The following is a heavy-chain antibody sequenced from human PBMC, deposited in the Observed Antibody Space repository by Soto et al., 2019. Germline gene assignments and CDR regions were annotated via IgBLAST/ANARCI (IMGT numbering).Heavy chain of an antibody. CDR2: IIPIFGTA. CDR3: ASGGYSYAVAIYYYYYGMDV. D-gene: IGHD5-18*01. Sequence: SVKVSCKASGGTFSSYAISWVRQAPGQGLEWVGGIIPIFGTANYAQKFQGRVTITADESTSTAYMELSSLRSEDTAVYYCASGGYSYAVAIYYYYYGMDVWGQGTTVTVSS. J-gene: IGHJ6*02. V-gene: IGHV1-69*13. CDR1: GGTFSSYA.